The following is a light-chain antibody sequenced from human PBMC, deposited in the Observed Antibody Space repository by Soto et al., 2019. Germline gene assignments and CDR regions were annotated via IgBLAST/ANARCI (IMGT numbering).Light chain of an antibody. J-gene: IGKJ2*01. CDR3: QEYKTYA. V-gene: IGKV1-5*01. CDR2: DAS. Sequence: DIPMTQSPSTLSASVGDRVTITCRASQGIGDWLAWYQQKPGQAPELLISDASTLATGVPSRFSGRGSGTDFTLTISSLQTDDFATYFCQEYKTYAFGPGTKVDIK. CDR1: QGIGDW.